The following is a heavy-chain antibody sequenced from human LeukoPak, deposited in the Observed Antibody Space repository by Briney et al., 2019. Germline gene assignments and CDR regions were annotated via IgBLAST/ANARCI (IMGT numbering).Heavy chain of an antibody. V-gene: IGHV3-30*02. D-gene: IGHD5-12*01. CDR1: GFTFSSYG. Sequence: SGGSLRLSCAASGFTFSSYGMHWVRQAPGKGLEWVAFIRYDGSNKYYADSVKGRFTIYRDNSKNTLYLQMNSLRAEDTALYYCAKDSVKVTTIRRVPHYMDVWGKGTTVTISS. CDR2: IRYDGSNK. J-gene: IGHJ6*03. CDR3: AKDSVKVTTIRRVPHYMDV.